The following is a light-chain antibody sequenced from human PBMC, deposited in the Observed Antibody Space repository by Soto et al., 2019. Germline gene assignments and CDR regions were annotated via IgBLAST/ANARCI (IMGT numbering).Light chain of an antibody. V-gene: IGLV2-14*01. CDR3: SSFTSSSTVV. CDR2: EVT. Sequence: QSVLTQPASVSGSPGQSITISCTGTSSDVGIYKYVSWYQQHPGKAPNLMIYEVTNRPSGVSDRFSGSKSGNTASLTISGPQAEDEADYYCSSFTSSSTVVFGGGTKVTVL. CDR1: SSDVGIYKY. J-gene: IGLJ2*01.